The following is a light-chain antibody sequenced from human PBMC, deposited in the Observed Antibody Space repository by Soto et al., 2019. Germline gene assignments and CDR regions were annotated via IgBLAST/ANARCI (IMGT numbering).Light chain of an antibody. CDR2: SNN. Sequence: QSVLTQPPSASGTPGQRVTISCSGSSSNFGSNSVSWYQHLPGTAPRLLIYSNNQRPSGVPDRFSGSKSGTSASLAISGLQSEDEAEYYCVAWDDSLKGPVFGGGTKLPVL. J-gene: IGLJ3*02. V-gene: IGLV1-44*01. CDR3: VAWDDSLKGPV. CDR1: SSNFGSNS.